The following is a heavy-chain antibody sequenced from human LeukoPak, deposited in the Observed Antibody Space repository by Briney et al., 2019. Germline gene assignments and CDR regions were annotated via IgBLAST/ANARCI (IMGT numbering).Heavy chain of an antibody. V-gene: IGHV4-39*07. CDR2: IYHSGIT. CDR3: AGSPWIHLWLQGNYFDY. CDR1: SGSISSSSYY. J-gene: IGHJ4*02. Sequence: SETLSLTCTVSSGSISSSSYYWGWIRQPPGKGLEWIGSIYHSGITDYNPSLKSRVTISIDTSKNRFSLKLSSVTAADTAVYYCAGSPWIHLWLQGNYFDYWGQGTLVTVSS. D-gene: IGHD5-18*01.